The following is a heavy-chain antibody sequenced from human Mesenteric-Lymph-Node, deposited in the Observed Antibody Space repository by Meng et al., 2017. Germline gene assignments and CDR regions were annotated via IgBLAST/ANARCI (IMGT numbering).Heavy chain of an antibody. D-gene: IGHD6-13*01. J-gene: IGHJ5*02. CDR1: GGSISSSSYY. CDR3: ARVAAAGNEWFDP. CDR2: IYYSGST. V-gene: IGHV4-39*06. Sequence: RLQLQESGPGLVKPSETLSLTCTVSGGSISSSSYYWGWIRQPPGKGLEWIGSIYYSGSTYYNPSLKSRVTISVDTSKNQFSLKLSSVTAADTAVYYCARVAAAGNEWFDPWGQGTLVTVSS.